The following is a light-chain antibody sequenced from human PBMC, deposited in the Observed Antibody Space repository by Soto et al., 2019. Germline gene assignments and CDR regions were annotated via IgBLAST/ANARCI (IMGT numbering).Light chain of an antibody. CDR2: YDS. CDR3: QVWDSSSDPRGV. V-gene: IGLV3-21*04. CDR1: NIGSKS. Sequence: SYELTQPLSVSVAPGKTARITCGGNNIGSKSVHWYQQKPGQAPVLVIYYDSDRPSGIPERFSGSNSGNTATLTISRVEAGDEADYYCQVWDSSSDPRGVFGTGTKLTVL. J-gene: IGLJ1*01.